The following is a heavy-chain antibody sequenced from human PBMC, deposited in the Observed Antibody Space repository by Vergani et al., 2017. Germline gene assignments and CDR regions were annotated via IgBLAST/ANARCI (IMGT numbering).Heavy chain of an antibody. Sequence: EVQLVQSGAEVKKPGESLKISCKGSGYSFTSYWIGWVRQMPGKGLEWMGIIYPGDSHVRYSPSFQGQVTISADKSISTAYLQWSSLKASDTAMYYCARLSNYGSGSAPAGDWGQGTLGTVSS. CDR3: ARLSNYGSGSAPAGD. CDR2: IYPGDSHV. J-gene: IGHJ4*02. CDR1: GYSFTSYW. D-gene: IGHD3-10*01. V-gene: IGHV5-51*01.